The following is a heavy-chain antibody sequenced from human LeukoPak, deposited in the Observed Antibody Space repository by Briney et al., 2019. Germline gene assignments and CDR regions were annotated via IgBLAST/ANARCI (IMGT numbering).Heavy chain of an antibody. J-gene: IGHJ4*02. CDR2: ISYDGSNK. D-gene: IGHD5-24*01. Sequence: GGSLRLSCAASGFTFSSYAMHWVRQAPGKGLEWVAVISYDGSNKYYADSVKGRFTISRDNSKNTLYLQMNSLRAEDTAVYYCARGGGLRAYYFNYWGQGTLVTVSS. CDR3: ARGGGLRAYYFNY. V-gene: IGHV3-30*04. CDR1: GFTFSSYA.